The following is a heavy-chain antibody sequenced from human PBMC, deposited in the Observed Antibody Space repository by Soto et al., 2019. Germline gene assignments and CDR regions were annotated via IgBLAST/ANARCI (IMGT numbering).Heavy chain of an antibody. Sequence: PSETLSPTCAVSGGSISSSNWWSWVRQPPGKGLEWIGEIYHSGSTNYNPSLKSRVTISVDKSKNQFSLKLSSVTAADTAVYYCARVDYDSSGYYYPWGQGTLVTVSS. CDR3: ARVDYDSSGYYYP. CDR2: IYHSGST. D-gene: IGHD3-22*01. CDR1: GGSISSSNW. V-gene: IGHV4-4*02. J-gene: IGHJ5*02.